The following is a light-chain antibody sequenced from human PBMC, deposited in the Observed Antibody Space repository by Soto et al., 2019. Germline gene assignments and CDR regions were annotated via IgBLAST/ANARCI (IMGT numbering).Light chain of an antibody. Sequence: DIQMTHSPSTLSASVGDRVTITCRASQSINTWLAWYQQKPGKAPKLLIYKASSLGSGVPSRFSGSGSGTDFTLTISSLQPDDFAIYYCQQYNSHSSYTFGQGTKLEIK. J-gene: IGKJ2*01. CDR2: KAS. CDR3: QQYNSHSSYT. V-gene: IGKV1-5*03. CDR1: QSINTW.